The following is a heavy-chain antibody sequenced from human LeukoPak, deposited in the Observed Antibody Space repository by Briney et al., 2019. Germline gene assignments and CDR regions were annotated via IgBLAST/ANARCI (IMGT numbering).Heavy chain of an antibody. CDR3: VKGMEDYDILTGVLDV. Sequence: PGGSLRLSCAASGFSSSTYVMSWVRQAPGKGLEYVSAISSNGGSTYYADSVKGRFTISRDNSKNTLYLQMSSLRAEDTAVYYCVKGMEDYDILTGVLDVWGQGTTVTVSS. D-gene: IGHD3-9*01. CDR2: ISSNGGST. J-gene: IGHJ6*02. CDR1: GFSSSTYV. V-gene: IGHV3-64D*06.